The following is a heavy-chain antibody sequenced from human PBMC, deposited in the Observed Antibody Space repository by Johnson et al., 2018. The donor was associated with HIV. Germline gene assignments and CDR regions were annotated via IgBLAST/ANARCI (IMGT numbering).Heavy chain of an antibody. D-gene: IGHD1-7*01. Sequence: QVQLVETGGGLVQPGGSLRLSCAASGFTFSSYGMHWVRQAPGKGLEWVEVISYDGSNKYYADSVKGRFTISRDNSKNTLYLQMNSLRAEDMAVYYCARPSGTTGPHGAFDIWGQGTMVTVSS. CDR3: ARPSGTTGPHGAFDI. V-gene: IGHV3-30*03. CDR1: GFTFSSYG. CDR2: ISYDGSNK. J-gene: IGHJ3*02.